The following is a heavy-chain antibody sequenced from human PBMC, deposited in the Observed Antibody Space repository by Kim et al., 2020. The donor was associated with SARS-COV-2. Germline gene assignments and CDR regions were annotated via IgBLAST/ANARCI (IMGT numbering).Heavy chain of an antibody. Sequence: TYYADSVKGRFTIARDNSKNTQYLQMNSLRAENTAGYYCARDGYNNAFDIWGQGTMVTVSS. J-gene: IGHJ3*02. CDR2: T. V-gene: IGHV3-53*01. D-gene: IGHD5-12*01. CDR3: ARDGYNNAFDI.